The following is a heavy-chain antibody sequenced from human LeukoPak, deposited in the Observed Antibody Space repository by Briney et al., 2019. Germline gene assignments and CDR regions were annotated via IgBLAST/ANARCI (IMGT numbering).Heavy chain of an antibody. Sequence: GGSLRLSCAASGFTFSSYWMHWVRRAPGKGLVWVSRINSDGSSTSYADSVKGRFTISSDNAKNTLYLQMNSLRAEDTAVYYCAKVGPYYGDYVRFDHWGQGTLATVSS. CDR3: AKVGPYYGDYVRFDH. J-gene: IGHJ4*02. CDR2: INSDGSST. D-gene: IGHD4-17*01. CDR1: GFTFSSYW. V-gene: IGHV3-74*01.